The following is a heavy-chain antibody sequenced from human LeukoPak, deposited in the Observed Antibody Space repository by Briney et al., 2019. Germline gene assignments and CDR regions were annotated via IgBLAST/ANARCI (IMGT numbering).Heavy chain of an antibody. D-gene: IGHD2-15*01. CDR2: IYYSGSI. CDR1: GGSISSGGYY. Sequence: PSETLSLTCTVSGGSISSGGYYWSWLRQHPGKGLEWIGYIYYSGSIYYNPSLKSRITISVDTSKSQFSLKLISVTAADTAVYYCARGQGYCSGATCYHGMDVWGQGTTVTVSS. CDR3: ARGQGYCSGATCYHGMDV. J-gene: IGHJ6*02. V-gene: IGHV4-31*03.